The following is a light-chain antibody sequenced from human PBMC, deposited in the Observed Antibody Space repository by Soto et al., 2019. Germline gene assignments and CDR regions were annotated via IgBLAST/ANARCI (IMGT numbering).Light chain of an antibody. CDR1: QSVSSY. V-gene: IGKV3-11*01. CDR3: QQRSNSRIT. Sequence: EIVLTQSPATLSLSPGERATLSCRASQSVSSYLDWYQQKPGQAPRLLIYDASNRATGIPARVCGSGSGTDVTLNISSLEPEDFALYYCQQRSNSRITFGQATRLEIK. J-gene: IGKJ5*01. CDR2: DAS.